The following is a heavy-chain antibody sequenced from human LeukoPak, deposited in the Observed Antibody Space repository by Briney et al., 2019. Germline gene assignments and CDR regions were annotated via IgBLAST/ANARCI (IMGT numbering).Heavy chain of an antibody. Sequence: PSETLSLTCAVSGGSISSGGYSWSWIRQPPGKGLEWIGYIYHSGSTYYNPSLKSRVTISVDRSKNQFSLKLSSVTAADTAVYYCARFVEGTTLYYFDYWGQGTLVTVSS. CDR2: IYHSGST. CDR1: GGSISSGGYS. CDR3: ARFVEGTTLYYFDY. V-gene: IGHV4-30-2*01. J-gene: IGHJ4*02. D-gene: IGHD4-17*01.